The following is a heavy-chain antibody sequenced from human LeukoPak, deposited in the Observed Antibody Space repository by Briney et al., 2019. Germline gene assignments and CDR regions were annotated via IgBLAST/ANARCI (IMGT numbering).Heavy chain of an antibody. D-gene: IGHD3-22*01. J-gene: IGHJ4*02. CDR1: GYTFTSYG. Sequence: GASVKVSCKASGYTFTSYGISWVRQMPGKGLEWMGIIYPGDSDTKYSPSFQGKVTISTDKSISTAYLQWSSLTASDTAMYYCASAHSSGYSFDYWGQGTLVTVSS. V-gene: IGHV5-51*01. CDR2: IYPGDSDT. CDR3: ASAHSSGYSFDY.